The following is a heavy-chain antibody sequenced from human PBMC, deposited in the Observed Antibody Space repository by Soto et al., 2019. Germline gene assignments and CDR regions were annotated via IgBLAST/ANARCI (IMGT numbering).Heavy chain of an antibody. CDR3: AKDTSVKFGRTVSCYYYYMAV. V-gene: IGHV3-23*01. Sequence: GGSLRLSCAASGFTFSSYAMSWVRQAPGKGLEWVSAISGSGGSTYYADSVKGRFTISRDNSKNTLYLQMNSLRAEDTAVYYCAKDTSVKFGRTVSCYYYYMAVWGKGTTVTVSS. CDR1: GFTFSSYA. J-gene: IGHJ6*03. CDR2: ISGSGGST. D-gene: IGHD1-26*01.